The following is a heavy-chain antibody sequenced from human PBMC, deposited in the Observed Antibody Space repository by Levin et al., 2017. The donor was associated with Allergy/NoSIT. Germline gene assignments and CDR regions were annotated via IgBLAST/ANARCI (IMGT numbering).Heavy chain of an antibody. CDR1: GGSISSYY. CDR2: IYYSGST. D-gene: IGHD6-13*01. J-gene: IGHJ4*02. V-gene: IGHV4-59*08. Sequence: GSLRLSCTVSGGSISSYYWSWIRQPPGKGLEWIGYIYYSGSTNYNPSLKSRVTISVDTSKNQFSLKLSSVTAADTAVYYCARHLEIGAAAGYFDYWGQGTLVTVSS. CDR3: ARHLEIGAAAGYFDY.